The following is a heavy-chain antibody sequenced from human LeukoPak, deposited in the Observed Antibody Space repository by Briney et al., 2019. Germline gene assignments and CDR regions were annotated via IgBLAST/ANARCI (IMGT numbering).Heavy chain of an antibody. V-gene: IGHV4-38-2*02. J-gene: IGHJ3*02. CDR3: ARSITMIVVVLQTDAFDI. D-gene: IGHD3-22*01. CDR1: GYSISSGYY. CDR2: IYHSGST. Sequence: SETLSLTCTVSGYSISSGYYWGWIRQPPGKGLEWIGSIYHSGSTYYNPSLKSRVTISVDTSKNQFSLKLSSVTAADTAVYCCARSITMIVVVLQTDAFDIWGQGTMVTVSS.